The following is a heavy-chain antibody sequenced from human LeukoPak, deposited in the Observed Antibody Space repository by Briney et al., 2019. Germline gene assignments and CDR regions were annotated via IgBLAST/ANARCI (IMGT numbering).Heavy chain of an antibody. D-gene: IGHD3-10*01. Sequence: ASVTVSCTASGYTFTSYDINWVRQAPGQGLEWMGWMNPNRGKTGYGQKFQGRVTMTRNTSIRTAYMELSSLSSEDSAVYNCARSTIRWFGELLHNWFDPWGQGTLVTVSS. CDR1: GYTFTSYD. CDR2: MNPNRGKT. J-gene: IGHJ5*02. V-gene: IGHV1-8*01. CDR3: ARSTIRWFGELLHNWFDP.